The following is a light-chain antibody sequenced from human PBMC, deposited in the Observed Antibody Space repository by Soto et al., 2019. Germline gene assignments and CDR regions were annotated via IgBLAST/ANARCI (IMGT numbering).Light chain of an antibody. J-gene: IGKJ1*01. CDR1: QSIGTF. Sequence: DIQMTQSPSSLSAFVGDRVTITCRASQSIGTFLNWYQQKPGEAPNLLIHTSFTLYSGVPSRFSGTGSGTDFTLTIRSLQPEDFATYFCKQAFSAEWTFGQGTKVDI. V-gene: IGKV1-39*01. CDR2: TSF. CDR3: KQAFSAEWT.